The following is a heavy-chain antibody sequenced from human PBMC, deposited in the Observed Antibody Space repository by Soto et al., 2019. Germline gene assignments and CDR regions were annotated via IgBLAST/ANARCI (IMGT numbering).Heavy chain of an antibody. CDR2: IYPGDSDT. CDR1: GYSFTSYW. D-gene: IGHD3-22*01. Sequence: PGKSLKISCKGSGYSFTSYWIGWVRQMPGKGLEWMGIIYPGDSDTRYSPSFQGQVTISADKSISTAYLQWSSLKASDTAMYYCARSYYDSSGYSYYFDYWGQGTLVTVSS. CDR3: ARSYYDSSGYSYYFDY. V-gene: IGHV5-51*01. J-gene: IGHJ4*02.